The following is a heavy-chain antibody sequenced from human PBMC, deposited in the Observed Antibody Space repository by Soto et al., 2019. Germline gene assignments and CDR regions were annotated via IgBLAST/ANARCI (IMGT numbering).Heavy chain of an antibody. V-gene: IGHV1-69*12. CDR3: AGHSSGVPGYYYGMDV. CDR1: GGTFSSYA. J-gene: IGHJ6*02. Sequence: QVQLVQSGAEVKKPGSSVKVSCKASGGTFSSYAISWVRQAPGQGLEWMGGIIPIFDTADYAQKFQGRVTIAADEFTHTAYMELSSLRSEDTAVYYCAGHSSGVPGYYYGMDVWGQGTTVTVSS. D-gene: IGHD3-22*01. CDR2: IIPIFDTA.